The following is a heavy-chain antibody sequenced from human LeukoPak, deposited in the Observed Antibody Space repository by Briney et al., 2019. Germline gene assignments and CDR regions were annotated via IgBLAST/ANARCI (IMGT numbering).Heavy chain of an antibody. CDR1: GYTFTDYY. CDR3: ARVEGATGY. Sequence: SVKVSCKASGYTFTDYYIHWVRQAPGQGLEWMGRIIPILGIANYAQKFQGRVTISADKSTSTAYMELSSLRSEDTAVYYCARVEGATGYWGQGTLVTVSS. CDR2: IIPILGIA. V-gene: IGHV1-69*04. D-gene: IGHD1-26*01. J-gene: IGHJ4*02.